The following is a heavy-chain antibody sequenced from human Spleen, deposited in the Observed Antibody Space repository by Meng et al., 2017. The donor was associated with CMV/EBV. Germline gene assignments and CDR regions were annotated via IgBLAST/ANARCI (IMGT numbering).Heavy chain of an antibody. V-gene: IGHV1-2*02. CDR1: TFPAYN. CDR3: ARLFHTSLGTNYYYGMDV. CDR2: IHPTSGHT. J-gene: IGHJ6*02. D-gene: IGHD3/OR15-3a*01. Sequence: TFPAYNIHWVRQAPGPRLAWMGWIHPTSGHTKYAPQFQGRVTLTLDTSISTAFMELTRLKSADTAVFFCARLFHTSLGTNYYYGMDVWGQGTAVTVS.